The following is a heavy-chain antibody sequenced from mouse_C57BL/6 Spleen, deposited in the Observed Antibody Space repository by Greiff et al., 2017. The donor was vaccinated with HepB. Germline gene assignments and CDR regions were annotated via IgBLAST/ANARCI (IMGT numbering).Heavy chain of an antibody. CDR3: ARSGAYYSSYAMDY. CDR1: GYTFTSYW. J-gene: IGHJ4*01. CDR2: INPSNGGT. Sequence: QVQLKQSGTELVKPGASVKLSCKASGYTFTSYWMHWVKQRPGQGLEWIGNINPSNGGTNYNEKFKSKATLTVDKSSSTAYMQLSSLTSEDSAVYYWARSGAYYSSYAMDYWGQGTSVTVSS. D-gene: IGHD2-5*01. V-gene: IGHV1-53*01.